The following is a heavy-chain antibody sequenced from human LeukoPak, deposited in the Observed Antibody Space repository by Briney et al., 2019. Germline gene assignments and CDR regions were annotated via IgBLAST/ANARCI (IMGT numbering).Heavy chain of an antibody. V-gene: IGHV3-20*04. CDR3: AREKPFYDSSGYYYPIAFDY. Sequence: GGSLRLSCAASGFTFDDYGMSWVRQAPGKGLEWVSGINWNGGSTGCADSVKGRFTIARDNAKNSLYLQMNSLRAEDTALYYCAREKPFYDSSGYYYPIAFDYWGQGTLVTVSS. CDR1: GFTFDDYG. D-gene: IGHD3-22*01. J-gene: IGHJ4*02. CDR2: INWNGGST.